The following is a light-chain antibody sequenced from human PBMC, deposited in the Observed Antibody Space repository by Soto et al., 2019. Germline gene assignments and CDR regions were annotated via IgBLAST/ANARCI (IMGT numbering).Light chain of an antibody. V-gene: IGKV1-27*01. CDR3: QKYNSAIT. Sequence: DIQRTPYPSSLSASVGDRVTITCRASQGISNYLAWYQQKPGKVPKLLIYAASTLQSGVPSRFSGSGSGTDFTLAISSLQPEDVATYYCQKYNSAITFRQATRLQIK. CDR1: QGISNY. CDR2: AAS. J-gene: IGKJ5*01.